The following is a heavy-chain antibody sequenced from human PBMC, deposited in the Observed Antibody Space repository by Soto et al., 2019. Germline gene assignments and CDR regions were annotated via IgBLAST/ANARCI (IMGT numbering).Heavy chain of an antibody. J-gene: IGHJ5*02. CDR1: GGSISSGGYY. CDR2: IHYRGGT. D-gene: IGHD3-9*01. Sequence: QVQLQESGPGLVKPSQTLSLTCTVSGGSISSGGYYWSWIRQHPGKGLEWIGYIHYRGGTYYNPSLKSRVTISVDTSKNQFSLKLSSVTATDTAVYYCARERAGLRYFVCFDPWGQGTLVTVSS. V-gene: IGHV4-31*03. CDR3: ARERAGLRYFVCFDP.